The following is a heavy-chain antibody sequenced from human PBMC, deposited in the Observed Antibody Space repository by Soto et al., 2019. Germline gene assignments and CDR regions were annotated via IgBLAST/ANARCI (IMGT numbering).Heavy chain of an antibody. J-gene: IGHJ5*02. D-gene: IGHD3-22*01. CDR1: GLDFDDYA. CDR2: ISADGTDS. V-gene: IGHV3-43D*03. CDR3: AKSKYYYDSCPCDS. Sequence: GGTLRLSCVASGLDFDDYAVHWVRQRPGKGLEWVSLISADGTDSYYVDSVKGRFTISRDNSKNSRFWQMNRLRPEDAGIYFCAKSKYYYDSCPCDSWGQGTLVTVSS.